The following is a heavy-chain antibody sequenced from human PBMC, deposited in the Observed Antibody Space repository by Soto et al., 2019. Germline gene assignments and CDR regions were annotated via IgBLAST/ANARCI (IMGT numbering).Heavy chain of an antibody. V-gene: IGHV3-33*01. J-gene: IGHJ6*02. CDR3: ARDLSVYYGSGGGTYGMGV. CDR1: GFRFSRSD. D-gene: IGHD3-10*01. Sequence: GGSLRLSCAASGFRFSRSDSHWVRQAPGKGLEWVAIVCYDGSNIHVVESVKGRFIICRDNCKNTLYLQMNILRPDDTAVYYCARDLSVYYGSGGGTYGMGVWGQGTTVTVSS. CDR2: VCYDGSNI.